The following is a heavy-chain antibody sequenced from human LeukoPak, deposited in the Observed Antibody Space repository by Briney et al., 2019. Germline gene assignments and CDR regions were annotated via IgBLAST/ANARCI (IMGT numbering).Heavy chain of an antibody. D-gene: IGHD6-19*01. CDR1: GGSITSVNW. CDR2: VYRSGST. Sequence: SGTLSLTCAVSGGSITSVNWWSWVRQSPGKGLQWIGEVYRSGSTNFNPSLKSRVTISVDTSKNQFSLKLSSVTAADTAVYYCAHNGWYSIDNWGQGTLVTVSS. V-gene: IGHV4-4*02. CDR3: AHNGWYSIDN. J-gene: IGHJ4*02.